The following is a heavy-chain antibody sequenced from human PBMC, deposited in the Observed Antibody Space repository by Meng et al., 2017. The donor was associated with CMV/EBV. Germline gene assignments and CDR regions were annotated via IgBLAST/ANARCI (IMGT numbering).Heavy chain of an antibody. CDR2: INHSGST. CDR1: GGSFSGYY. CDR3: ARGGGGRTNRGMDV. J-gene: IGHJ6*02. V-gene: IGHV4-34*01. Sequence: GSLRLSCAVYGGSFSGYYWSWIRQPPGKGLEWIGEINHSGSTNYNPSLKSRVTISVDTSKNQFSLKLSSVTAADTAVYYCARGGGGRTNRGMDVWGQGTTVTVSS. D-gene: IGHD1-14*01.